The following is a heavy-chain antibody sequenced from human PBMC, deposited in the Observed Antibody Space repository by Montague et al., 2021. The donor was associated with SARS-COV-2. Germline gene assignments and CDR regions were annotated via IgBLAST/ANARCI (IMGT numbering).Heavy chain of an antibody. D-gene: IGHD1-14*01. Sequence: SLRLSCAVSGFTLRSYGMTWVRQAPGKGLEWVSAISGSGNSTYYPDSVKGRFTISRDRSRNTLYLQMNSLRVEDTAVYYCASRPGEPYYYDYWGPGALVTVSS. CDR1: GFTLRSYG. CDR3: ASRPGEPYYYDY. V-gene: IGHV3-23*01. J-gene: IGHJ4*02. CDR2: ISGSGNST.